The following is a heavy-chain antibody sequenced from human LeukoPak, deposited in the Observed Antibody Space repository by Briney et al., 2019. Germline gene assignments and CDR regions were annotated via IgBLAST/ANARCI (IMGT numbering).Heavy chain of an antibody. J-gene: IGHJ4*02. CDR2: IGGKAYGGTA. V-gene: IGHV3-22*01. CDR1: GFTFSSYW. D-gene: IGHD3-3*01. CDR3: TADQFF. Sequence: GGSLRLSCAASGFTFSSYWMHWVRQAPGKGLEWVGFIGGKAYGGTAEYAASVKGRFSISRDDSRSIAYLQMHSLKTEDTAVYYCTADQFFWGQGTLVTVSS.